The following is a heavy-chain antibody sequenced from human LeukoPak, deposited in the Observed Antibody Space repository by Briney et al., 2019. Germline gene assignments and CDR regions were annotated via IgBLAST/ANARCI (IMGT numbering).Heavy chain of an antibody. J-gene: IGHJ4*02. CDR2: IYYSGST. CDR1: GGSISSYY. CDR3: ARAQSNQMATKI. V-gene: IGHV4-59*12. Sequence: SETLSLTCTVSGGSISSYYWSWIRQPPGKGLEWIGYIYYSGSTNYNPSLKSRVTISVDTSKNQFSLKLSSVTAADTAVYCCARAQSNQMATKIWGQGTLVTVSS. D-gene: IGHD5-24*01.